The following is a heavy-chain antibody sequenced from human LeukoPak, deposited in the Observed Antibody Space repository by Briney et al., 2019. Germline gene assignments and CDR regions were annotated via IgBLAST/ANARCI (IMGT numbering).Heavy chain of an antibody. CDR2: ISSSSSTI. CDR3: ARDDYGALDY. J-gene: IGHJ4*02. V-gene: IGHV3-48*04. D-gene: IGHD4-17*01. Sequence: GGSLRLSCAASGFTFSSYSMNWVRQAPGKGLEWVSYISSSSSTIYYADSVKGRFTISRDNAKNSLYLQMNSLRAEDTAVYYCARDDYGALDYWGQGTLVTVSS. CDR1: GFTFSSYS.